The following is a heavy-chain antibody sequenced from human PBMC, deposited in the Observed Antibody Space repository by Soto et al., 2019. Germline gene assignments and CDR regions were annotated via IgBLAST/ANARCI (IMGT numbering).Heavy chain of an antibody. V-gene: IGHV3-74*01. CDR2: INGDGSFT. CDR3: ARGTYYDILTGPDY. CDR1: AFTFKNHW. D-gene: IGHD3-9*01. J-gene: IGHJ4*02. Sequence: GGSLRLSCAASAFTFKNHWMHWVRQVPGKGPVWVSRINGDGSFTSYADSVKGRFTISRDNSKNTLYLQMNSLRAEDTAVYYCARGTYYDILTGPDYWGQGTLVTVSS.